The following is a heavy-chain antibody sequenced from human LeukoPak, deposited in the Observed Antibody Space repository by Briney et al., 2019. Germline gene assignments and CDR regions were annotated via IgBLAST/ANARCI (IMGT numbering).Heavy chain of an antibody. D-gene: IGHD3-3*01. CDR2: ISSSSSYI. CDR3: TKEVRFQIDY. CDR1: GFTFSSYS. V-gene: IGHV3-21*01. Sequence: PGGSLRLPCAASGFTFSSYSMNWVRQAPGKGLEWVSSISSSSSYIYYADSVKGRFTISRDNAKNSLYLQMNSLRAEDTAVYYCTKEVRFQIDYWGQGTLVTVSA. J-gene: IGHJ4*02.